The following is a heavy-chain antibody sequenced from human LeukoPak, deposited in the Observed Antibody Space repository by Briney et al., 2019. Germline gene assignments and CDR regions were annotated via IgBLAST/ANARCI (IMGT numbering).Heavy chain of an antibody. CDR2: IYHSGST. CDR3: ARGGELLSGFYY. CDR1: GYSISSGYY. Sequence: SETLSLTCSVSGYSISSGYYWGWIRQPPGKGLEWIGSIYHSGSTYYNPSLKSRVTIPRDTSKNHFSLRLSSATAADTALYYCARGGELLSGFYYWGQGTLVAVSS. V-gene: IGHV4-38-2*02. J-gene: IGHJ4*02. D-gene: IGHD1-7*01.